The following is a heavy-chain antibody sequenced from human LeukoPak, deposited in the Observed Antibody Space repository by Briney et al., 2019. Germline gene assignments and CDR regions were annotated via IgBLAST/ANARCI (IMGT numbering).Heavy chain of an antibody. Sequence: GGSLRLSCAASGFTFSSYAMSWVRQAPGKGLEWVSAISGSGGSTYYADSVKGRFTISRDNAKNSLFLQMNSLGAEDTAVYYCARDGSGRVPEMSAPDYWGQGTLVTVSS. CDR3: ARDGSGRVPEMSAPDY. V-gene: IGHV3-23*01. J-gene: IGHJ4*02. CDR2: ISGSGGST. D-gene: IGHD3-10*01. CDR1: GFTFSSYA.